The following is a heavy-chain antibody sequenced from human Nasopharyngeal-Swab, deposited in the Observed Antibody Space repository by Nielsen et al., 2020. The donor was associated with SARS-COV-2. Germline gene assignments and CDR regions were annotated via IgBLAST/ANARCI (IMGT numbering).Heavy chain of an antibody. CDR1: GGTFSSYA. V-gene: IGHV1-69*04. D-gene: IGHD3-3*01. CDR2: IIPILGIA. Sequence: SVKVSCRASGGTFSSYAISWVRQAPGQGLEWMGRIIPILGIANYAQKFQGRVMITADKSTSTAYMELSSLRSEDTAVYYCAGGPGEWLSQYYYYYGMDVWGQGTTVTVSS. J-gene: IGHJ6*02. CDR3: AGGPGEWLSQYYYYYGMDV.